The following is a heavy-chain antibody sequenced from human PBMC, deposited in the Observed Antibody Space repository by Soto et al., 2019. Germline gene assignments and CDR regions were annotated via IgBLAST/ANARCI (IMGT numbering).Heavy chain of an antibody. CDR2: ISSSSSTI. Sequence: PGGSLRLSCAASGFTFSSYSMNWVRQAPGKGLEWVSYISSSSSTIYYADSVKGRFTISRDNAKNSLYLQMNSLRAEDTAVYYCARDRIGVAGTGEYYFDYWGQGTLVTVSS. V-gene: IGHV3-48*01. CDR1: GFTFSSYS. D-gene: IGHD6-19*01. J-gene: IGHJ4*02. CDR3: ARDRIGVAGTGEYYFDY.